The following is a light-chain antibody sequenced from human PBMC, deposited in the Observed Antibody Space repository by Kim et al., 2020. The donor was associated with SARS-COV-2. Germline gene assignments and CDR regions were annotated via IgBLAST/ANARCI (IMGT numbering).Light chain of an antibody. CDR2: RAS. CDR3: HQYKSQST. J-gene: IGKJ1*01. V-gene: IGKV1-5*03. CDR1: QSISRW. Sequence: IQMTQSPSMLSASVGDTVTITCRASQSISRWLAWYQQKPGKAPNLLIHRASDLQSGVPSRLSGSGSETDFTLTINSLQPDDFATYYCHQYKSQSTFGQGTKVDIK.